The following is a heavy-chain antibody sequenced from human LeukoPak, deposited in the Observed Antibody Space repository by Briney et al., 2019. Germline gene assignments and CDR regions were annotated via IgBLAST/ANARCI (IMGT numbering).Heavy chain of an antibody. J-gene: IGHJ6*03. CDR1: GFTVNNNY. Sequence: GGSLRLSCAASGFTVNNNYMIWVRRAPGKGLEWVSLIYSGGTTYYADSVKGRFTISRDNSKNTLYLQMNSLRAEDTAVYYCARVEGDYYYYYYMDVWGKGTTVTVSS. CDR2: IYSGGTT. CDR3: ARVEGDYYYYYYMDV. V-gene: IGHV3-53*01. D-gene: IGHD2-21*02.